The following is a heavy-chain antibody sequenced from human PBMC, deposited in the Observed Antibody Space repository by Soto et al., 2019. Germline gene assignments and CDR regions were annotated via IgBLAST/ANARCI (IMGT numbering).Heavy chain of an antibody. CDR3: ARYNAASGTYYFDY. CDR1: GASVSSTYW. D-gene: IGHD6-13*01. J-gene: IGHJ4*02. V-gene: IGHV4-4*02. CDR2: INHRGSA. Sequence: SETLSLTCAVSGASVSSTYWWSWVRQPPGKGPEWIGEINHRGSASYNPSLRSRVTMSVDISKSQFSLRLTSVTAADTAVYYCARYNAASGTYYFDYWGQGALVTVSS.